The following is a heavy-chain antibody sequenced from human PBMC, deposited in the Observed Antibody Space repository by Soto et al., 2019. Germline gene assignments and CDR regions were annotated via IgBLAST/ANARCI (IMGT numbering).Heavy chain of an antibody. Sequence: GGSLRLSCAASGFTFSSHVMSWVRQAPGKGLEWVSGISGSGGSTFYADSVKGRFTIYRDNSKNTLYVQMDSLRAEDTAVYYCASFRITFVRGDYRWFDPWGQGTLVTVS. CDR2: ISGSGGST. J-gene: IGHJ5*02. V-gene: IGHV3-23*01. CDR3: ASFRITFVRGDYRWFDP. D-gene: IGHD3-10*01. CDR1: GFTFSSHV.